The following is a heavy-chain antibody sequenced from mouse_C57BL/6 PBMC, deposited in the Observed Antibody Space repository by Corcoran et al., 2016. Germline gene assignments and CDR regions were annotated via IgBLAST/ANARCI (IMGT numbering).Heavy chain of an antibody. Sequence: QIQLVQSGPELKKPGETVNISCKASGYTFTTYGMSWVKQAPGKGLKWMGWINTYSGVPTYADDFKGRFAFSLETSASTAYLQINNLKNEDTATYFCARGETAQAKRAMDYWGQGTSVTVSS. CDR1: GYTFTTYG. J-gene: IGHJ4*01. D-gene: IGHD3-2*02. CDR2: INTYSGVP. CDR3: ARGETAQAKRAMDY. V-gene: IGHV9-3*01.